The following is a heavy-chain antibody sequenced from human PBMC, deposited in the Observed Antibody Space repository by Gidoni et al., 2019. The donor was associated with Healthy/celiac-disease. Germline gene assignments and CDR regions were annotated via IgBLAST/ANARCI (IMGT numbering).Heavy chain of an antibody. CDR1: GYSISRGSY. CDR2: IYHSGST. Sequence: QVQLQESGPGLVKPSATLSLTCAVSGYSISRGSYWGWIRQPPGKGLEWIGSIYHSGSTYYNPSLKSRVTISVDTSKNQFSLKLSSVTAADTAVYYCARGVVGVGGLRGYIVVVVAAISNWFDPWGQGTLVTVSS. V-gene: IGHV4-38-2*01. CDR3: ARGVVGVGGLRGYIVVVVAAISNWFDP. D-gene: IGHD2-15*01. J-gene: IGHJ5*02.